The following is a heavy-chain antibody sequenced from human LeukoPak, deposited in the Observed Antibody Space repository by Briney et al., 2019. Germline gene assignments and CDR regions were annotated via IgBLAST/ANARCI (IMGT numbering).Heavy chain of an antibody. CDR3: AREVEIAVAGTTRAYYGMDV. J-gene: IGHJ6*02. CDR2: IIPIFGTA. V-gene: IGHV1-69*13. Sequence: SVKVSCKASGYTFTSYYMHWVRQAPGQGLEWMGGIIPIFGTANYAQKFQGRVTITADESTSTAYMELSSLRSEDTAVYYCAREVEIAVAGTTRAYYGMDVWGQGTTVTVSS. D-gene: IGHD6-19*01. CDR1: GYTFTSYY.